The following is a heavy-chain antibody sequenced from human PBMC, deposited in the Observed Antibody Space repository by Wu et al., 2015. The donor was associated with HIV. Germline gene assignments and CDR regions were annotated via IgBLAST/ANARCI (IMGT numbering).Heavy chain of an antibody. Sequence: QVQLVQSGSEVKKPGASVKVSCKASGYTFANHGFSWVRQAPGQGLEWMGWITPLNGATHYAQKVQGRVTMTTDTSTSTAYMDLRSLTSDDTAVYYCARIEYSNYDFDYWGQGTLVTVSS. V-gene: IGHV1-18*01. CDR2: ITPLNGAT. D-gene: IGHD4-11*01. CDR1: GYTFANHG. CDR3: ARIEYSNYDFDY. J-gene: IGHJ4*02.